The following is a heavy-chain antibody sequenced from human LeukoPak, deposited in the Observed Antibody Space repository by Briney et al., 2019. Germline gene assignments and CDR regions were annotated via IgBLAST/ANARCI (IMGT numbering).Heavy chain of an antibody. CDR3: ARKSQPYNWNDGDFDY. Sequence: ASVKVSCKASGGTFSSYAISWVRQAPGQGLERMGRIIPILGIANYAQKFQGRVTITADKSTSTAYMELSSLRSEDTAVYYCARKSQPYNWNDGDFDYWGQGTLVTVSS. J-gene: IGHJ4*02. V-gene: IGHV1-69*04. CDR1: GGTFSSYA. CDR2: IIPILGIA. D-gene: IGHD1-1*01.